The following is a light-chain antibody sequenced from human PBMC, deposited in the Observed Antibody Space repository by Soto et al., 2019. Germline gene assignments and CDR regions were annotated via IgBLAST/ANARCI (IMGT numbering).Light chain of an antibody. J-gene: IGKJ1*01. Sequence: DIVMTQSPDSLAVSLGERATINCKSSQSVLYSSNNKNYLAWYQQKPGQPPKLLFYWASTRESGVPDRISGSGSGTDLTLTISSLLAEDVAIYYCQQYYSTPTWTFGQGTKVEIK. V-gene: IGKV4-1*01. CDR2: WAS. CDR3: QQYYSTPTWT. CDR1: QSVLYSSNNKNY.